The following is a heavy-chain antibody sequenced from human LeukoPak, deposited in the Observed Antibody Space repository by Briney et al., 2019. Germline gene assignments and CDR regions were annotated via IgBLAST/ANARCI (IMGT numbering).Heavy chain of an antibody. J-gene: IGHJ3*02. CDR1: GYTFTGYY. D-gene: IGHD1-26*01. CDR3: ARDTRGASAFDI. CDR2: INPNSGGT. V-gene: IGHV1-2*02. Sequence: ASVKVSCKASGYTFTGYYMHWVRQAPGQGLDWMGWINPNSGGTNYAQKFQGRGTMTRDTSISTAYMELSRLRSDDTAVYYCARDTRGASAFDIWGQGTMVTVSS.